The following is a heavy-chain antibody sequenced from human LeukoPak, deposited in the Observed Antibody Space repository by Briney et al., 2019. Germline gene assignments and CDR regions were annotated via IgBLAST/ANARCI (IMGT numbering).Heavy chain of an antibody. CDR3: AKDLYYDSSGPEEY. V-gene: IGHV3-23*01. Sequence: QAGGSLRLSCAASGFTFSSYGMSWVRQAPGKGLEWVSAISGSGGSTYYADSVKGRFTISRDNSKNTLYLQMNSLRAEDTAVYYCAKDLYYDSSGPEEYWGQGTLVTVSS. J-gene: IGHJ4*02. CDR2: ISGSGGST. CDR1: GFTFSSYG. D-gene: IGHD3-22*01.